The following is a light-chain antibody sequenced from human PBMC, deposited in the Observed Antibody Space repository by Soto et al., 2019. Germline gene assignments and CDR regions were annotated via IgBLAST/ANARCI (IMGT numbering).Light chain of an antibody. CDR3: QQSYSIPIT. V-gene: IGKV1-39*01. CDR1: QSISSY. CDR2: AAS. J-gene: IGKJ5*01. Sequence: IHMTKSPSSLSPSVDDRVTITCRASQSISSYLHWYQQKPGKAPKLLIYAASSLQSGVPSRFSGSGSGTDFTLTISSLQPEDFATHYCQQSYSIPITFGQGTRLEIK.